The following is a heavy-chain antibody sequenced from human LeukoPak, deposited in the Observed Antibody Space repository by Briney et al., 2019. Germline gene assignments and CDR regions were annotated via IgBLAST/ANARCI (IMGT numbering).Heavy chain of an antibody. Sequence: ASVNVSCKASGYTFTSYGISWVRQAPGQGLAWMGWISAYNGNTNYAQKLQGRVTMTTDTSTSTAYMELRSLRSDDTAVYYCAREIPLRSMDYWGQGTLVTVSS. CDR1: GYTFTSYG. V-gene: IGHV1-18*01. J-gene: IGHJ4*02. D-gene: IGHD1-14*01. CDR2: ISAYNGNT. CDR3: AREIPLRSMDY.